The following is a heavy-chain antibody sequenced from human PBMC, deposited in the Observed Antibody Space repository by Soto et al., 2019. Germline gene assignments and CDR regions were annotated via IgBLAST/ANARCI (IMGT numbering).Heavy chain of an antibody. Sequence: GGSLRLSCAASGFTFSSYDMHWVRQATGKGLEWVSAIGTAGDTYYPGSVKGRFTISRENAKNSLYLQMNSLRAGDTAVYYCARAYCTNGVCYDAFDIWGQGTMVTVSS. CDR3: ARAYCTNGVCYDAFDI. V-gene: IGHV3-13*01. CDR2: IGTAGDT. CDR1: GFTFSSYD. J-gene: IGHJ3*02. D-gene: IGHD2-8*01.